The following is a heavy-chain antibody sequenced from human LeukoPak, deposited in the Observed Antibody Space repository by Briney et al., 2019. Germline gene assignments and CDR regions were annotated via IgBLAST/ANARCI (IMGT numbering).Heavy chain of an antibody. CDR2: INPSGGTT. CDR1: GYTFTTYY. V-gene: IGHV1-46*01. D-gene: IGHD3-10*01. Sequence: ASVKVSCKASGYTFTTYYMHWVRQAPGQGLEWMGIINPSGGTTVYAQKFQGRLTMTRDTSTTTVYMELSSLRSEDTAVYYCARVRVRGLRTNAFDIWGQGTMVTVSS. CDR3: ARVRVRGLRTNAFDI. J-gene: IGHJ3*02.